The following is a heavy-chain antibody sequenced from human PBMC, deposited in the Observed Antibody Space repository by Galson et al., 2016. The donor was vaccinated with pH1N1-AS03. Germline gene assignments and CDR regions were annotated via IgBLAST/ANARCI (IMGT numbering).Heavy chain of an antibody. CDR3: ARGLTLVWGIKGDFYGMDV. V-gene: IGHV1-46*01. CDR1: GYTFTTYY. Sequence: SVKVSCKASGYTFTTYYMHWVRQAPGQGLEWMGIVNPSAGTTSYPQKFQGRVTMTKDTSTSTVYMELSSLRSEDTAVYYCARGLTLVWGIKGDFYGMDVWGQGTTVTVSS. CDR2: VNPSAGTT. D-gene: IGHD3-10*01. J-gene: IGHJ6*02.